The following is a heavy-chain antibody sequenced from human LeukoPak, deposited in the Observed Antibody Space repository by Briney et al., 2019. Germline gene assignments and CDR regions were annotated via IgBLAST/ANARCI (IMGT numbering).Heavy chain of an antibody. V-gene: IGHV3-9*01. CDR3: AKDFYSNSSPD. D-gene: IGHD4-11*01. J-gene: IGHJ4*02. CDR1: GFTFDDYA. Sequence: GRSLRLSCAASGFTFDDYAMHWVRQAPGKGLEWVSGISWNSGSIGYADSVKGRFTISRDNSKNTLYLQMNSLRAEDTAVYYCAKDFYSNSSPDWGQGTLVTVSS. CDR2: ISWNSGSI.